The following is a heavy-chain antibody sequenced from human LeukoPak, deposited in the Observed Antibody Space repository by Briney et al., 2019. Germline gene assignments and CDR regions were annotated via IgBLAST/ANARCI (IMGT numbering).Heavy chain of an antibody. Sequence: GGSLRLSCAASRFTFSDYAVSWVSQAPGKGLEWVSVISDSGGSVYYADSVKRRFTIFRDNSKNTVDLQMNSLRVEDTAVYYCAKDFRGYGRMIDYWGQGTLVTVSS. J-gene: IGHJ4*02. CDR3: AKDFRGYGRMIDY. D-gene: IGHD5-18*01. CDR2: ISDSGGSV. V-gene: IGHV3-23*01. CDR1: RFTFSDYA.